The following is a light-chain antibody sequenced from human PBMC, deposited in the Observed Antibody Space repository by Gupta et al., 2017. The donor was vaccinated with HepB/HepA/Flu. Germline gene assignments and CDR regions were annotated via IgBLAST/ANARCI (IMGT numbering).Light chain of an antibody. J-gene: IGKJ2*01. V-gene: IGKV3-20*01. CDR3: QHEVSSPAT. CDR1: QSVSSYY. CDR2: GAS. Sequence: EIVLTQSPGTLSLSPGERATLSCRASQSVSSYYLAWYQQKPGDAPRLLIYGASSRATGIPDRFSGGGSGTEFTLTIRRREPEDSAVYYCQHEVSSPATFGQGTKLDIK.